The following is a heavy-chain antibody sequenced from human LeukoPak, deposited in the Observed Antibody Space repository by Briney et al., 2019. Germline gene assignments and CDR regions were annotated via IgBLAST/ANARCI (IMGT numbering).Heavy chain of an antibody. Sequence: GGSLRLSCAASGFSFSSYEMNWVRQAPGKGLEWVSYISSTGSNIYYADSVEGRFTISRDNSKNTLYLEMNSLRAEDTAVYYCARDTDRGFDYWGQGALVTVSS. CDR1: GFSFSSYE. V-gene: IGHV3-48*03. J-gene: IGHJ4*02. CDR3: ARDTDRGFDY. CDR2: ISSTGSNI. D-gene: IGHD1-14*01.